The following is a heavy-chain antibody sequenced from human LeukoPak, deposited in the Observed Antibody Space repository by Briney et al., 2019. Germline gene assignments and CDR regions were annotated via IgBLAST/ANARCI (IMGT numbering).Heavy chain of an antibody. J-gene: IGHJ6*02. V-gene: IGHV4-59*01. CDR2: VYYSGRT. CDR1: GGSISSYY. Sequence: SETLSLTCTVSGGSISSYYWSWIRQPPGKGLEWIGYVYYSGRTNYNPSLKSRVTISVDTSKNQISLKLSSVTAADTAVYYCARTFSESYYYYGMDVWGQGTTVTVSS. CDR3: ARTFSESYYYYGMDV. D-gene: IGHD1-26*01.